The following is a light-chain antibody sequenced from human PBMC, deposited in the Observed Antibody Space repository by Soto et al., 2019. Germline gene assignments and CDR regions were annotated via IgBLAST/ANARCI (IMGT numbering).Light chain of an antibody. V-gene: IGKV1-39*01. CDR2: GAS. CDR3: QEGSTLLT. Sequence: EIQMTQSPYSLSTSVGDRVTITRRTSPSVSTYLNWYQQRPGKAPKLLIYGASSLQSGVPSRFSVSGSGTHFTLTISSLQPEDFATYYCQEGSTLLTFGGGTKVEIK. J-gene: IGKJ4*01. CDR1: PSVSTY.